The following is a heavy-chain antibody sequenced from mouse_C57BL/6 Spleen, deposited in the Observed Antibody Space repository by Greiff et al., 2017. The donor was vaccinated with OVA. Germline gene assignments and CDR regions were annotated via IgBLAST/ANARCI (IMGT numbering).Heavy chain of an antibody. CDR2: IDPSDSYT. CDR1: GYTFTSYW. D-gene: IGHD1-1*01. Sequence: QVQLQQSGAELVKPGASVKLSCKASGYTFTSYWMQWVKQRPGQGLEWIGEIDPSDSYTNYNQKFKGKATLTVDTSSSTAYMQLSSLTSEDSAVYYCARGDYYGSLYAMDYWGQGTSVTVSS. J-gene: IGHJ4*01. V-gene: IGHV1-50*01. CDR3: ARGDYYGSLYAMDY.